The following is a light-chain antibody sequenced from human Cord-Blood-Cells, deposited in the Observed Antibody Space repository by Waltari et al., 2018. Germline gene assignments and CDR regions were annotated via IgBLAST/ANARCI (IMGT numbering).Light chain of an antibody. V-gene: IGLV3-25*03. CDR1: ALPKQY. CDR3: QSADSSGTFPYWV. J-gene: IGLJ3*02. CDR2: KDS. Sequence: SYELTQPPSVSVSPGQTARITCSGDALPKQYAYWYQQKPGQAPVLVIYKDSERPSGIPERFSGSSSGTTVTLTISGVQAEDEADYYCQSADSSGTFPYWVFGGWTKLTVL.